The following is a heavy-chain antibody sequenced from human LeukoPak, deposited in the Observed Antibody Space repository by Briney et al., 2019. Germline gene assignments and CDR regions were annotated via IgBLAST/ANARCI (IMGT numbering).Heavy chain of an antibody. CDR1: GGSISSYY. D-gene: IGHD3-22*01. J-gene: IGHJ4*02. Sequence: SETLSLTCTVSGGSISSYYWSWIRQPAGKGLEWIGRIYTSGSTNYNPSLKSRVTMSVDTSKNQFSLKLSSVTAADTAVYYCARDEYYYDSSGYYTYYFGYWGQGTLVTVSS. CDR3: ARDEYYYDSSGYYTYYFGY. CDR2: IYTSGST. V-gene: IGHV4-4*07.